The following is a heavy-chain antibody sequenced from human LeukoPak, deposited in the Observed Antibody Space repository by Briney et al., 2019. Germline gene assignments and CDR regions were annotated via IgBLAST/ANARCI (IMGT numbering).Heavy chain of an antibody. CDR1: GFTFSSYA. Sequence: GGSLRLSCAASGFTFSSYAMSWVRQAPGKGLEWVSAISGSGGSTYFADSVKGRFTISRDNSKNTLFLQMNSLRAEDTAVYYCAKSSSWTYNWFDPWGQGTLVTVSS. J-gene: IGHJ5*02. CDR3: AKSSSWTYNWFDP. CDR2: ISGSGGST. V-gene: IGHV3-23*01. D-gene: IGHD6-13*01.